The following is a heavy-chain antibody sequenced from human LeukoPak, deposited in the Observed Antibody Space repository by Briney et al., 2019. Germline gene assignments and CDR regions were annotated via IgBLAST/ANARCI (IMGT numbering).Heavy chain of an antibody. CDR3: ARTLNYITMKVEGTFDI. Sequence: SQTLSLTCTVSGGSIRSAGYYWTWIRQRPGKGLEWIGYSYYSGTTYYNASLKSRVIISVDTSKNQFFLKLSSVTAADTAVYYCARTLNYITMKVEGTFDIWGQGTMVSVSS. CDR1: GGSIRSAGYY. V-gene: IGHV4-31*03. CDR2: SYYSGTT. J-gene: IGHJ3*02. D-gene: IGHD3-22*01.